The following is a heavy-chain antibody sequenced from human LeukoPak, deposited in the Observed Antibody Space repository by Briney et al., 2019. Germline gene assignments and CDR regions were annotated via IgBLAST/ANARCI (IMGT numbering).Heavy chain of an antibody. CDR1: GYTFTGYY. Sequence: ASVKVSCKASGYTFTGYYMHWVRQAPGQGLEWMGWINPNSGGTNYAQKFQGRVTMTRDTSISTAYMELSRLRSDDTAVYYCARWGGEMATHYFDYWGQGTLVTVSS. D-gene: IGHD5-24*01. V-gene: IGHV1-2*02. CDR3: ARWGGEMATHYFDY. J-gene: IGHJ4*02. CDR2: INPNSGGT.